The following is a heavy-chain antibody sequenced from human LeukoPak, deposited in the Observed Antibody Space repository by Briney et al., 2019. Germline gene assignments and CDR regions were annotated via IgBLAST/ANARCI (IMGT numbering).Heavy chain of an antibody. J-gene: IGHJ5*02. CDR2: LNWNGAST. Sequence: PGGSLRLSCAASGFTFDDCGLSWVRQVPGKGLEWVSGLNWNGASTGYADSVKGRFTISRDNAKNSLYLQMNSLRAEDTALYHCARGQGATVPQVGKNWFDPWGQGTRVTVSS. D-gene: IGHD1-26*01. CDR1: GFTFDDCG. V-gene: IGHV3-20*01. CDR3: ARGQGATVPQVGKNWFDP.